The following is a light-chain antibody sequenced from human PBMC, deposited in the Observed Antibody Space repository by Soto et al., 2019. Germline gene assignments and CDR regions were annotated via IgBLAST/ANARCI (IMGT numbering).Light chain of an antibody. V-gene: IGKV1-5*03. CDR2: KAS. CDR3: QQYNSYAST. Sequence: DIQMTQSPSTLSASVGDRVTITCRASQSISSWLAWYQQKPGKAPKLLIYKASSLESGVPSRFSGSGYGTEFTLTISSLQPDDFATYYCQQYNSYASTFGQGTKVEIK. CDR1: QSISSW. J-gene: IGKJ1*01.